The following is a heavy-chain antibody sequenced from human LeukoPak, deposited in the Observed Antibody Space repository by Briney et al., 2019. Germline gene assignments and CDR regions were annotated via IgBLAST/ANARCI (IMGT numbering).Heavy chain of an antibody. V-gene: IGHV3-74*01. J-gene: IGHJ4*02. CDR1: GNYW. CDR3: AKSEAARRGAFDY. CDR2: INSDGSWT. Sequence: GGSLRLSCAASGNYWMHWVRQAPGKGLVWVSHINSDGSWTGYADSVKGRFTISRDNSKNMVYLQMNSLRAEDTAVYHCAKSEAARRGAFDYWGQGTLVTVSS. D-gene: IGHD6-25*01.